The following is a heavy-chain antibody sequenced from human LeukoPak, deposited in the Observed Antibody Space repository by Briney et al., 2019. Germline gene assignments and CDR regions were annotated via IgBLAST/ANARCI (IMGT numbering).Heavy chain of an antibody. D-gene: IGHD3-22*01. Sequence: GGSLRLSCAASGFTFSSYAMSWVRQAPGKGLEWVSAISGSGGSTYYADSVKGRFIISRDNSKNTLYLQMNSLRAEDTAVYYCAKTYYYDSSGYYYLDYWGQGTLVTVSS. CDR2: ISGSGGST. CDR3: AKTYYYDSSGYYYLDY. J-gene: IGHJ4*02. CDR1: GFTFSSYA. V-gene: IGHV3-23*01.